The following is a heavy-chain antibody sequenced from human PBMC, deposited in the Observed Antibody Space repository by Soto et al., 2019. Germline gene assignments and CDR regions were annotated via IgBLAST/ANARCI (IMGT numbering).Heavy chain of an antibody. CDR1: SYTFTTCG. CDR2: LSPHNGNT. CDR3: ARRKERAGPHYFDD. V-gene: IGHV1-8*01. J-gene: IGHJ4*02. D-gene: IGHD6-25*01. Sequence: ASLKVCCKTSSYTFTTCGVHWGGQATGQGLEWMGWLSPHNGNTGYAQQFRDRVKIAMNTSTSTVSLEVSSLRFEDTATYYCARRKERAGPHYFDDWGQGTLVTVSS.